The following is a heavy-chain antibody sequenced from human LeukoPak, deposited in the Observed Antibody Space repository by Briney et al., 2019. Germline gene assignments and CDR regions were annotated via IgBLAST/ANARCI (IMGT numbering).Heavy chain of an antibody. D-gene: IGHD6-13*01. J-gene: IGHJ4*02. CDR2: IYPGDSDT. Sequence: PGESLKISCKGFGYSFTSYWIGWVRQMPGKGLEWMGIIYPGDSDTRYSPSFQGQVTISADKSISTAYLQWSSLKASDTAMYYCARRVYSSSRGTCFDYWGQGTPVTVSS. V-gene: IGHV5-51*01. CDR1: GYSFTSYW. CDR3: ARRVYSSSRGTCFDY.